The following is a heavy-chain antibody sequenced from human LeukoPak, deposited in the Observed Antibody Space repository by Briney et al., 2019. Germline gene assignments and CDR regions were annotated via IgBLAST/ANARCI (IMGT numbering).Heavy chain of an antibody. CDR3: ARRGTGDPGLDL. CDR1: GGSFSGYY. CDR2: INHSGST. V-gene: IGHV4-34*01. J-gene: IGHJ1*01. D-gene: IGHD7-27*01. Sequence: PSETLSLTCAVYGGSFSGYYWSWIRQPPGKGLEWIGEINHSGSTNYNPSLKSRVTISVDTSKNQFSLKLSSVTAADTAVYYCARRGTGDPGLDLWGQGTLVTVSS.